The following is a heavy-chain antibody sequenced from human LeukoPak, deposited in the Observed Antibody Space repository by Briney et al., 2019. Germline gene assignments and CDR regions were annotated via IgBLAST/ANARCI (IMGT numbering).Heavy chain of an antibody. CDR1: GFTFSSYS. V-gene: IGHV3-48*01. D-gene: IGHD2-2*01. CDR2: ISTSSSTI. Sequence: GGSLRLSCAASGFTFSSYSMNWVRQAPGKGLEWVSYISTSSSTIYYADSVKGRFTISRDNAKNSLYLQMNYLRAEDTAVYYCARARRTVVVPAAYKWGDNYYYMDVWGKGTTVTVSS. J-gene: IGHJ6*03. CDR3: ARARRTVVVPAAYKWGDNYYYMDV.